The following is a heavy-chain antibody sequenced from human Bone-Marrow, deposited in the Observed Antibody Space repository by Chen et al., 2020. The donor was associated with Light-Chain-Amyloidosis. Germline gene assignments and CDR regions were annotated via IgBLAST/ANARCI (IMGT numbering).Heavy chain of an antibody. V-gene: IGHV1-2*02. D-gene: IGHD1-26*01. J-gene: IGHJ3*02. CDR1: GYTFTGYY. CDR3: AGEVYSGSYYNHDAFDI. CDR2: INPNSGGT. Sequence: QVQLVQSGAAVKKPGASVKVSCKASGYTFTGYYMHWVRQAPGQGLEWMGWINPNSGGTKYARKFQGRVTMTRDTSISTAYMELSRLRSDDTAVYYCAGEVYSGSYYNHDAFDIWGQGTMVTVSS.